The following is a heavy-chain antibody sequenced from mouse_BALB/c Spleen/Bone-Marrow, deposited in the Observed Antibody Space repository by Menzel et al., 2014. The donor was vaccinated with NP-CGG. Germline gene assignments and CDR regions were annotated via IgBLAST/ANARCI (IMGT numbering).Heavy chain of an antibody. V-gene: IGHV1S56*01. CDR3: ASGDY. J-gene: IGHJ2*01. CDR1: GYTFTSYY. Sequence: VQRVESGPELVKPGASVRISCKASGYTFTSYYIHWVKQRPGQGLEWIGWIYLGNVYTKYNEKFKGKATLTADKSSSTAYMQFSSLTSEDSAVYFSASGDYWGQGTTLTVSS. CDR2: IYLGNVYT.